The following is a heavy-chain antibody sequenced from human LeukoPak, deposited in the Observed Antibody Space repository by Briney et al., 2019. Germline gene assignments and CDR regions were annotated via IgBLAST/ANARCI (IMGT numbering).Heavy chain of an antibody. CDR3: ARRERYYYFDY. CDR2: IYYSGST. J-gene: IGHJ4*02. D-gene: IGHD2-15*01. Sequence: SETLSLTCTVSGGSISSYYWSWIRQPPGKGLEWIGYIYYSGSTNYNPSLKSRVTISVDTSKNQFSLKLSSVTAADTAAYYCARRERYYYFDYWGQGTLVTVSS. V-gene: IGHV4-59*12. CDR1: GGSISSYY.